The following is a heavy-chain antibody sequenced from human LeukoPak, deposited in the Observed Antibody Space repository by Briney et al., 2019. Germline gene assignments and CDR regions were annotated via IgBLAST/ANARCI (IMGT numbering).Heavy chain of an antibody. V-gene: IGHV3-33*08. CDR1: GFTFSSYD. CDR3: ARDRGGSLDAFDI. Sequence: GGSLRLSCAASGFTFSSYDMHWVRQAPGKGLEWVAVIWYDGSNKYYADSVKGRFTISRDNSKDTLYLQMNSLRAEDTAVYYCARDRGGSLDAFDIWGQGTMVTVSS. D-gene: IGHD1-26*01. CDR2: IWYDGSNK. J-gene: IGHJ3*02.